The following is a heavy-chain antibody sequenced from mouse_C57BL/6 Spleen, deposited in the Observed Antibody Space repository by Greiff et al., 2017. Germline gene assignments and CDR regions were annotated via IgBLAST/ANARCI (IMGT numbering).Heavy chain of an antibody. J-gene: IGHJ1*03. Sequence: QVQLQQSGPEVVKPGASVKISCKASGYAFSSSWMNWVKQRPGKGLEWIGRIYPGDGDTNYNGKFKGKATLTADKSSSTAYMQLSSLTSEDSAVYFCAREGGWYFDVWGTGTTVTVSS. CDR3: AREGGWYFDV. CDR1: GYAFSSSW. CDR2: IYPGDGDT. V-gene: IGHV1-82*01.